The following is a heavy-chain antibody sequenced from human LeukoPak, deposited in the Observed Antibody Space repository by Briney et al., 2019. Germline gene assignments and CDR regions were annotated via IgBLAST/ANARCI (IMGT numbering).Heavy chain of an antibody. CDR2: ITRNNAIM. V-gene: IGHV3-9*01. Sequence: GGSLRLSCAASGFTFDDYAMHWVRRAPGKGLQWVSGITRNNAIMGYVDSVKGRFTISRDSAKNSLYLQMNSLRPEDTAFYYCARGDILTTRQLDSWGLGTLVTVSS. CDR1: GFTFDDYA. CDR3: ARGDILTTRQLDS. D-gene: IGHD3-9*01. J-gene: IGHJ4*02.